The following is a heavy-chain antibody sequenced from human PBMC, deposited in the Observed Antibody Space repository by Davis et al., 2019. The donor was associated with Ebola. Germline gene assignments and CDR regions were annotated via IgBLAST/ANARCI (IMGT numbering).Heavy chain of an antibody. CDR1: GYTFTSYD. D-gene: IGHD2-15*01. Sequence: ASVKVSCKASGYTFTSYDINWVRQATGQGLEWMGWMNPNSGNTGHAQKFQGRVTMTRNTSISTAYMELSSLRSEDTAVYYCARGGVWWDAFDIWGQGTMVTVSS. CDR2: MNPNSGNT. CDR3: ARGGVWWDAFDI. J-gene: IGHJ3*02. V-gene: IGHV1-8*01.